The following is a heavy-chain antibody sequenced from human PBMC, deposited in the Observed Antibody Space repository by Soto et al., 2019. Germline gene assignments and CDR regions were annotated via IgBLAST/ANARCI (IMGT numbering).Heavy chain of an antibody. Sequence: GASVKVSCKASGGTFSSYAISWVRQAPGQGLEWMGGIIPIFGTANYAQKFQGRVTITADESTSTAYMELSSLRSEDTAVYYCAREHYYDSSGPGRDYYYGMDVWGQGTTVTVSS. CDR1: GGTFSSYA. J-gene: IGHJ6*02. CDR2: IIPIFGTA. D-gene: IGHD3-22*01. V-gene: IGHV1-69*13. CDR3: AREHYYDSSGPGRDYYYGMDV.